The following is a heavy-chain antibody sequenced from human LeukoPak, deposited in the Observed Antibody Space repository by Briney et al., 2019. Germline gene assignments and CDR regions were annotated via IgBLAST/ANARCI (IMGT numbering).Heavy chain of an antibody. CDR2: INHSGST. CDR1: GGSFSGYY. D-gene: IGHD1-26*01. CDR3: ARDSSGSYPAFDI. Sequence: SETLSLTCAVYGGSFSGYYWSWIRQPPGKGLEWIGEINHSGSTNYNPSLKSRVTISVDTSKNQFSLKLSSVTAADTAVYYCARDSSGSYPAFDIWGQGTMVTVSS. J-gene: IGHJ3*02. V-gene: IGHV4-34*01.